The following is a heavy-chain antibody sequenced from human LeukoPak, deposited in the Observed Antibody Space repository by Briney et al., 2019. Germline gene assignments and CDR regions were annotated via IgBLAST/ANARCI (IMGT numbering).Heavy chain of an antibody. V-gene: IGHV3-7*01. Sequence: AGGSLRLSCAASGFTFSSYWMSWVRQAPGKGLEWVANIKQDGSEKYYVDSVKGRFTISKDNAKNSLYLQMNSLRAEDTAVYYCAELGITMIGGVWGKGTTVTISS. D-gene: IGHD3-10*02. J-gene: IGHJ6*04. CDR3: AELGITMIGGV. CDR1: GFTFSSYW. CDR2: IKQDGSEK.